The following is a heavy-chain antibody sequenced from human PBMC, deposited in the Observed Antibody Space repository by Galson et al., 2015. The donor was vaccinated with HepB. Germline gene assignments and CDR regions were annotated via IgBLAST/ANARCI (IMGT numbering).Heavy chain of an antibody. CDR3: ARDSSSGGYSSGWFRSGYLDY. Sequence: SLRLSCAASGFTFSSYAMHWVRQAPGKGLEWVAVISYDGSNKYYADSVKGRFTISRDNSKNTLYLQMNSLRAEDTAVYYCARDSSSGGYSSGWFRSGYLDYWGQGTLVTVSS. CDR2: ISYDGSNK. V-gene: IGHV3-30*04. D-gene: IGHD6-19*01. J-gene: IGHJ4*02. CDR1: GFTFSSYA.